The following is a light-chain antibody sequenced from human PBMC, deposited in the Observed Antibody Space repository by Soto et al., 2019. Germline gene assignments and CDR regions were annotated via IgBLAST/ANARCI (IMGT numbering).Light chain of an antibody. J-gene: IGLJ3*02. CDR3: QTWGTGIQV. CDR2: LNSDGSH. CDR1: SGHSGYT. V-gene: IGLV4-69*01. Sequence: QLVLTQSPSASASLGASVKLTCTLGSGHSGYTIAWHQQQPEKGPRYLMNLNSDGSHTNGDGIPDRFSGSSSGTERYLVISSLQSEDEADYYGQTWGTGIQVFGGGTKVTVL.